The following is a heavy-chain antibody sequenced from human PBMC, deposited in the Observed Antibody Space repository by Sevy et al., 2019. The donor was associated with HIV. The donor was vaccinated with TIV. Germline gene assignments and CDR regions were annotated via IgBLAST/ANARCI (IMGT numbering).Heavy chain of an antibody. J-gene: IGHJ4*02. D-gene: IGHD6-19*01. CDR3: ARRRYSSGWENFDY. V-gene: IGHV3-30-3*01. CDR2: ISYDGSNK. Sequence: GSLRLSCAASGFTFSSYAMHWVRQAPGKGLEWVAVISYDGSNKYYADSVKGRFTISRDNSKNTLYLQMNSLRAEDTAVYYCARRRYSSGWENFDYWGQGTLVTVSS. CDR1: GFTFSSYA.